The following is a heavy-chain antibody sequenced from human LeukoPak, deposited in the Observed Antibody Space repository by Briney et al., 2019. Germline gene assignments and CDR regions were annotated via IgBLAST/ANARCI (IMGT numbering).Heavy chain of an antibody. V-gene: IGHV4-39*01. CDR2: IYYSGST. CDR1: GVSISTSSYY. D-gene: IGHD4-17*01. CDR3: ARQDYGDYARYYYYGMDV. J-gene: IGHJ6*02. Sequence: SETLSLTCTVSGVSISTSSYYWGWIRQPPGKGLEWIGSIYYSGSTFYNSSLESRVTISVDTSKNQFSLKLSSVTAADTAVYYCARQDYGDYARYYYYGMDVWGQGTTVTVSS.